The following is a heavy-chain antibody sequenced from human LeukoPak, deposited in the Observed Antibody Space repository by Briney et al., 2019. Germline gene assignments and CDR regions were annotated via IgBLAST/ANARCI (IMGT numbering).Heavy chain of an antibody. Sequence: GGSLRLSCAASGFTVSSNYMSWVRQAPGKGLEWVSGISGSGDNTYYADSVKGRFTISRDNSKNTLYLQMNSLRAEDTAVYYCAQCSSGWYGPKFDYWGQGTLVTVSS. D-gene: IGHD6-19*01. J-gene: IGHJ4*02. V-gene: IGHV3-23*01. CDR3: AQCSSGWYGPKFDY. CDR2: ISGSGDNT. CDR1: GFTVSSNY.